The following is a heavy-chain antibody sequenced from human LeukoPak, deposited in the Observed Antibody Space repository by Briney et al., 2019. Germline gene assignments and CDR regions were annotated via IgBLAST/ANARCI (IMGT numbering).Heavy chain of an antibody. CDR2: IIPISGTA. CDR1: GGTFSSYA. Sequence: ASVKVSCKASGGTFSSYAISWVRQAPGQGLEWMGGIIPISGTANYAQKFQGRVTITADESTSTAYMELSSLRSEDTAVYYCARTTDLLLASHISHYGMDVWGQGTTVTVSS. CDR3: ARTTDLLLASHISHYGMDV. J-gene: IGHJ6*02. V-gene: IGHV1-69*13. D-gene: IGHD3-10*01.